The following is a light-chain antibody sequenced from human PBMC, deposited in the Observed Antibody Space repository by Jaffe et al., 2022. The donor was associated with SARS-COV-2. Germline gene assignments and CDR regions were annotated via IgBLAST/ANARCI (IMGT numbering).Light chain of an antibody. V-gene: IGKV3-15*01. CDR1: QSVNSY. Sequence: EIVMTQSPATLSVSPGERVTLSCRASQSVNSYLAWYQQKFGQAPSLLIYGASTRATGVPARFSGSGSGTEFTLTISSLQSEDFAVYYCQQYNNWPTTFGQGTKVEIK. CDR2: GAS. J-gene: IGKJ1*01. CDR3: QQYNNWPTT.